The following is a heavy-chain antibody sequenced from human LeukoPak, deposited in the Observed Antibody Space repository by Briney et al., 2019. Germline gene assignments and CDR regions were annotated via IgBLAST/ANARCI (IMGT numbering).Heavy chain of an antibody. CDR2: ITASSTAI. CDR3: ARTYYDILTGYNPYFNY. Sequence: GGSLRLSCAASGFTFNTYTMNWVRQAPGKGLEWVSSITASSTAIYSADSVKGRFTISRDNAKNFLYLQMNSLRAEDTAVYYCARTYYDILTGYNPYFNYWGQGILVTVSS. D-gene: IGHD3-9*01. CDR1: GFTFNTYT. V-gene: IGHV3-21*01. J-gene: IGHJ4*02.